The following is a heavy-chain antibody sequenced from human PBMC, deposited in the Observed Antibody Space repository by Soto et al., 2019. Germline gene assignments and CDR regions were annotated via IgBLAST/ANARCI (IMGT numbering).Heavy chain of an antibody. V-gene: IGHV1-2*02. J-gene: IGHJ5*02. CDR1: GYTFTGYH. CDR3: ARDRSGNSGEFDP. CDR2: INPDSGGT. Sequence: QVQLVQSGAEVKKPGASVKVSCKTSGYTFTGYHMHWVRQAPGQGLEWMGWINPDSGGTNYQQKFQGRVTMTRDTAITTVYMELSRLRSDDTALYYCARDRSGNSGEFDPWGQGTLVIVSS. D-gene: IGHD1-26*01.